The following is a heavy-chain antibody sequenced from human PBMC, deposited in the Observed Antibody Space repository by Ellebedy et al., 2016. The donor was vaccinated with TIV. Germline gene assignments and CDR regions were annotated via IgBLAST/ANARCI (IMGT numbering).Heavy chain of an antibody. V-gene: IGHV4-39*01. J-gene: IGHJ6*02. Sequence: GSLRLXCNVSGGSISGTYTSYYWGWIRQPPGKGLEWIGSIYDSGRTHYNPSLKSRVTISVDTSKNQFSLKLSSVTAADTAVYYCARYRSGIVVVPAHYGMDVWGHGTTVTVSS. CDR2: IYDSGRT. D-gene: IGHD2-2*01. CDR1: GGSISGTYTSYY. CDR3: ARYRSGIVVVPAHYGMDV.